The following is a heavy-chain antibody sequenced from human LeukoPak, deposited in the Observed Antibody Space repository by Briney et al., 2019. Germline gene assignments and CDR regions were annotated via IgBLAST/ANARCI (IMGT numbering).Heavy chain of an antibody. CDR3: ARTDYGDWYYFDY. CDR2: ISGSSGSI. CDR1: GLTFSSYS. D-gene: IGHD4-17*01. V-gene: IGHV3-48*01. J-gene: IGHJ4*02. Sequence: GGSLRLACAASGLTFSSYSMYWVRQAPEKGLEWVSYISGSSGSIYYADSVKGRFTISRDNAKNSLYLQMNSLRAEDTAVYYCARTDYGDWYYFDYWGQGTLVTVSS.